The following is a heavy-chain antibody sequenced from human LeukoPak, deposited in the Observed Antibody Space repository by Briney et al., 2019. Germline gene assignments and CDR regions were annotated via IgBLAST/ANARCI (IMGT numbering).Heavy chain of an antibody. CDR3: ATGERHGFDI. Sequence: GGSLRLSCAASGFTFSSYGMHWVRQAPGKGLEWVAVISYDGSNKYYADSVKGRFTISRDNSMNTLYLQMNSLRAEDTAVYYCATGERHGFDIWGQGTMVTVSS. CDR2: ISYDGSNK. J-gene: IGHJ3*02. CDR1: GFTFSSYG. V-gene: IGHV3-30*03.